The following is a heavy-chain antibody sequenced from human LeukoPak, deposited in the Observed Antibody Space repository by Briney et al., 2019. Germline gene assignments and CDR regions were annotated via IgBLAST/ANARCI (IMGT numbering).Heavy chain of an antibody. CDR2: ISSSGSDK. V-gene: IGHV3-48*03. CDR1: GFPFSDHE. CDR3: ARRTTGDFAL. J-gene: IGHJ3*01. Sequence: GGSLRLSCAASGFPFSDHEMNWVRQAPGKGLEWVSYISSSGSDKYYPDSVKGRFTISRDNAKNSLYLQMNSLRAEDTAVYYCARRTTGDFALWGQGTKVTVSS. D-gene: IGHD1-1*01.